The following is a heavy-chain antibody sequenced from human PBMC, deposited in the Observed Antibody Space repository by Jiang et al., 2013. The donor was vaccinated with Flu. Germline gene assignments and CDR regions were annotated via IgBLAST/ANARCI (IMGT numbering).Heavy chain of an antibody. V-gene: IGHV4-39*07. CDR3: ARRKGYTIDY. J-gene: IGHJ4*02. Sequence: PSLKSRVTISVDTSKNQFSLKLSSVTAADTAVYYCARRKGYTIDYWGQGTLVTVSS. D-gene: IGHD5-18*01.